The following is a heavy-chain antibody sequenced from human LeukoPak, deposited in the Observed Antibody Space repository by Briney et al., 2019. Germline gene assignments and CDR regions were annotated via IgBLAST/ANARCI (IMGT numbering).Heavy chain of an antibody. Sequence: GGSLRLSCAASGFTFSSYSMNWVRQAPGKGLEWVSYISSSSSTIYYADSVKGRFTISRDNAKNSLYLQMNSLRGDDTAVYFCAKGKINHEGAFDIWGQGTLVTVSS. CDR2: ISSSSSTI. CDR3: AKGKINHEGAFDI. J-gene: IGHJ3*02. CDR1: GFTFSSYS. V-gene: IGHV3-48*01.